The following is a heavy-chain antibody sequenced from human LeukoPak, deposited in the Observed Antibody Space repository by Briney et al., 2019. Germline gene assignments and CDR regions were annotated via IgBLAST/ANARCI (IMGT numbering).Heavy chain of an antibody. CDR1: GGSFSGYY. CDR3: ARGHSSGRGYFDY. D-gene: IGHD6-19*01. J-gene: IGHJ4*02. CDR2: INHSGST. V-gene: IGHV4-34*01. Sequence: SETLSLTCAVYGGSFSGYYWSWIRQPPGKGLEWIGEINHSGSTNYNPSLKNRVTISVDTSKNQFSLKLSSVTAADTAVYYCARGHSSGRGYFDYWGQGTLVTVSS.